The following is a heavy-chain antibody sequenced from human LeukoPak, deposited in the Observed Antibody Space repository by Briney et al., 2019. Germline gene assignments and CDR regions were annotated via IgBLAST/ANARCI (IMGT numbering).Heavy chain of an antibody. J-gene: IGHJ4*02. CDR3: ARIVVVPAANGDG. Sequence: PGGSLRLSCAASGFTFSSYGMHWVRQAPGKGLEWVAVIWYGGSNKYYADSVKGRFTISRDNSKNTLYLQMNSLRAEDTAVYYCARIVVVPAANGDGWGQGTLVTVSS. CDR1: GFTFSSYG. CDR2: IWYGGSNK. V-gene: IGHV3-33*08. D-gene: IGHD2-2*01.